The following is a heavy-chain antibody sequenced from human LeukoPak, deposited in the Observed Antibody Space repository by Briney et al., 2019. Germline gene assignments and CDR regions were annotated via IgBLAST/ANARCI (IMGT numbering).Heavy chain of an antibody. CDR2: IYYSGST. J-gene: IGHJ4*02. V-gene: IGHV4-59*01. Sequence: ASETLSLTCTVSGGSISSYYWSWIRQPPGKGLEWIGYIYYSGSTNYNPSLKSRVTISVDTSKNQFSLKLSSVTAADTALYYCARVLYGDYVFDDWGQGTLVTVSS. CDR3: ARVLYGDYVFDD. CDR1: GGSISSYY. D-gene: IGHD4-17*01.